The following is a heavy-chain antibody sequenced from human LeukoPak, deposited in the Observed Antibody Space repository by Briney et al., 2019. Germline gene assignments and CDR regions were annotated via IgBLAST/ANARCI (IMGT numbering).Heavy chain of an antibody. D-gene: IGHD1-26*01. CDR2: ITGSGDSK. CDR1: GFTFTNYA. Sequence: GGSLRLSCAASGFTFTNYAMSWVRQAPGKRLEWVSSITGSGDSKYYADSVKGRFTISRDNSKNTLYLQMNSLRAEDTAVFHCARDGGSYLQPADYWGQGTLVTVSS. V-gene: IGHV3-23*01. CDR3: ARDGGSYLQPADY. J-gene: IGHJ4*02.